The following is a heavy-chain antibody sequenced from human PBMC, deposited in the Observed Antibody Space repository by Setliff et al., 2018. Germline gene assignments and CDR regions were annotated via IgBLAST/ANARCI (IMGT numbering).Heavy chain of an antibody. J-gene: IGHJ4*02. D-gene: IGHD3-22*01. V-gene: IGHV3-30*02. CDR3: AKGLKSSGPDWYFDY. Sequence: PGGSLRLSCAASGFTFSSFWMAWVRQAPGKGLECLAFIRYDGSNKYYADSVKGRFTISRDNSKNTLYLQMNSLRAEDTAVYYCAKGLKSSGPDWYFDYWGPGTLVTVSS. CDR1: GFTFSSFW. CDR2: IRYDGSNK.